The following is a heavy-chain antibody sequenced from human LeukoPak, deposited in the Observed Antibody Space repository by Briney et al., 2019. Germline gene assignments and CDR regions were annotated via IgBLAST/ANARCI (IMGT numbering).Heavy chain of an antibody. CDR1: GFTFSSYA. D-gene: IGHD6-6*01. Sequence: PGGSLRLSCAASGFTFSSYAMHWVRQAPGKGLEWVAVISYDGSNKYYADSVKGRFTISRDNSKNTLYLQMNSLRAEDTAVYYCARERMDPNSSSSQTTDYWGQGTLVTVSS. CDR3: ARERMDPNSSSSQTTDY. J-gene: IGHJ4*02. V-gene: IGHV3-30-3*01. CDR2: ISYDGSNK.